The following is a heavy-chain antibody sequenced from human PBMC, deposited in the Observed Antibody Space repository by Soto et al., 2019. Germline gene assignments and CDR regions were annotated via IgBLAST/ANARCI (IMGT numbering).Heavy chain of an antibody. D-gene: IGHD3-22*01. CDR1: GYTFTSYG. CDR3: ARGYSYDSSCYYSGYYYYGIDV. J-gene: IGHJ6*02. Sequence: QVQLVQSGAEVKKPGASVKVSCKASGYTFTSYGISWVRQAPGQGLEWMGWLSAYNGNTNYAQKLQGRGTMTTDTSTSTAYMELRSLRSDDTAVYYCARGYSYDSSCYYSGYYYYGIDVWGQGTTVTVAS. V-gene: IGHV1-18*01. CDR2: LSAYNGNT.